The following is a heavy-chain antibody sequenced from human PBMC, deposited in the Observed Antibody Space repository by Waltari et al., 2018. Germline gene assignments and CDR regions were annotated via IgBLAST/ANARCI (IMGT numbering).Heavy chain of an antibody. V-gene: IGHV3-30*18. J-gene: IGHJ4*02. D-gene: IGHD1-26*01. Sequence: QVQLVESGGGVVQPGRSLSLSCAASGFTFSSYGMHCVRQAPGKGLEWVAVISYDGSNKYYADSVKGRFTISRDNSKNTLYLQMNSLRAEDTAVYYCAKDPPFGSYYDYWGQGTLVTVSS. CDR3: AKDPPFGSYYDY. CDR1: GFTFSSYG. CDR2: ISYDGSNK.